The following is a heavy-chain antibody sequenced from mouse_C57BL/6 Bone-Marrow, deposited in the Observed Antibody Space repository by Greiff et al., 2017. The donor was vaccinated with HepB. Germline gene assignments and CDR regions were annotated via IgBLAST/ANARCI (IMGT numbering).Heavy chain of an antibody. J-gene: IGHJ4*01. CDR1: GFTFSSYA. CDR3: ARGSYDYAMDY. CDR2: ISDGGSYT. D-gene: IGHD6-1*01. Sequence: EVNVVESGGGLVKPGGSLKLSCAASGFTFSSYAMSWVRQTPEKRLEWVATISDGGSYTYYPDNVKGRFTISRDNAKNNLYLQMSHLKSEDTAMYYCARGSYDYAMDYWGQGTSVTVSS. V-gene: IGHV5-4*03.